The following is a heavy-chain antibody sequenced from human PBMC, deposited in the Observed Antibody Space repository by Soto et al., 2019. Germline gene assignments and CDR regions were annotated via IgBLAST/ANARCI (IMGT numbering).Heavy chain of an antibody. Sequence: SHTLSLTCTVAGGSISSSSYYWGWIRQPPGKGLEWIGSIYYSVSTYYNPSLKSRVTISVDKSKSQFSLKLSSVTAEDTAVYYCASPVGATLPWRFDYWGQGTLVTGS. J-gene: IGHJ4*02. CDR3: ASPVGATLPWRFDY. D-gene: IGHD1-26*01. CDR2: IYYSVST. V-gene: IGHV4-39*01. CDR1: GGSISSSSYY.